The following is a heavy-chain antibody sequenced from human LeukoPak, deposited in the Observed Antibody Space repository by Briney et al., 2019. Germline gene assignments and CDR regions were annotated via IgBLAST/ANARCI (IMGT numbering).Heavy chain of an antibody. J-gene: IGHJ4*02. Sequence: GGSLRLSCAASGFTFSSYGMHWVRQAPGKGLEWVAVISYDGRITYYADSVKGRFNISRDNSKNTQYPQMNSLRAEDTAVYYCAKSYDILTGYTGVDYWGQGTLVTVSS. D-gene: IGHD3-9*01. CDR2: ISYDGRIT. CDR3: AKSYDILTGYTGVDY. CDR1: GFTFSSYG. V-gene: IGHV3-30*18.